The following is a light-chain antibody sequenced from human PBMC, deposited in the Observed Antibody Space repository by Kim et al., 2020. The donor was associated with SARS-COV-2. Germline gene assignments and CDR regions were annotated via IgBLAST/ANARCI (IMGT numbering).Light chain of an antibody. J-gene: IGLJ1*01. V-gene: IGLV1-44*01. Sequence: QWGTISCSVSTSSSAENSVNWYQQDPGSATKVLIYATDQRPSGVPDRISGSKSGTSASLAISGLLSDDEGDYYCAAWDDSLKMHVFGPGTKVTVL. CDR3: AAWDDSLKMHV. CDR1: TSSSAENS. CDR2: ATD.